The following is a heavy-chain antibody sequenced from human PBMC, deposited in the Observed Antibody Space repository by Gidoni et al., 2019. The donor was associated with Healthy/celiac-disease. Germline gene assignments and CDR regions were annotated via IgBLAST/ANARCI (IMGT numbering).Heavy chain of an antibody. CDR2: ISISSSYI. D-gene: IGHD2-2*01. J-gene: IGHJ6*02. CDR1: GFTFSSDS. V-gene: IGHV3-21*01. Sequence: EVQLVESGGGLVKPGGSLRLSCAASGFTFSSDSMTWVRQAPGKGLGWVSSISISSSYIYYTNSVKGRFTISRDNAKNSRYLQMNSLRAEDTAVYYCAREFGSTPFYYYYGMDVWGQGTTVTVSS. CDR3: AREFGSTPFYYYYGMDV.